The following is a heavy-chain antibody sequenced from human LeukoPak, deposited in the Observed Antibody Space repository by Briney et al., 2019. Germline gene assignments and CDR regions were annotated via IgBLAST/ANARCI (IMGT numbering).Heavy chain of an antibody. V-gene: IGHV1-2*02. CDR3: ARDFDWGPDY. CDR1: GFTFTDHY. D-gene: IGHD3-16*01. J-gene: IGHJ4*02. Sequence: ASVKVSCMASGFTFTDHYMHCVRQAPGQGREWMGGINGKSGVTFYAQQFQDRITVTRDTYISTMYLELTRLTSADTDIYYCARDFDWGPDYWGPGTLVAVSS. CDR2: INGKSGVT.